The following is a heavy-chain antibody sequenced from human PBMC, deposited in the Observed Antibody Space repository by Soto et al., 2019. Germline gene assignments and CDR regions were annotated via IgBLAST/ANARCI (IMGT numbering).Heavy chain of an antibody. V-gene: IGHV4-30-4*01. CDR1: GGSISSGDYY. Sequence: PSETLSLTCTVSGGSISSGDYYWSWIRQPPGKGLEWIGYIYYSGSTYYNPSLKSRVTISVDTSKNQFSLKLSSVTAADTAVYYCARLFHYDILTGYSEPYDAFDIWGQGTMVTVSS. CDR3: ARLFHYDILTGYSEPYDAFDI. D-gene: IGHD3-9*01. CDR2: IYYSGST. J-gene: IGHJ3*02.